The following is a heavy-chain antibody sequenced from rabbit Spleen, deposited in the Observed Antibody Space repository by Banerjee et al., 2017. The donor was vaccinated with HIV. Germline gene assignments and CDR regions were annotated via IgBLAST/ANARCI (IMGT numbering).Heavy chain of an antibody. CDR3: ARDLPGVIGWNFNL. CDR1: GIDFSSHYY. CDR2: IYTGSSGST. D-gene: IGHD1-1*01. V-gene: IGHV1S45*01. J-gene: IGHJ4*01. Sequence: QEQLVESGGDLVKPGASLTLTCKASGIDFSSHYYMCWVRQAPGKGLELIACIYTGSSGSTYYASWAKGRFTMSKTSSTTVTLQMTSLTVADTATYFCARDLPGVIGWNFNLWGQGTLVTVS.